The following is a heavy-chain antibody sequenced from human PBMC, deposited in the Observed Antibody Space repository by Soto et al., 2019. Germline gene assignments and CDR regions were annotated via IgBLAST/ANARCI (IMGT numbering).Heavy chain of an antibody. D-gene: IGHD4-4*01. CDR2: ISYDGSNK. V-gene: IGHV3-30-3*01. CDR1: GFTFSSYA. CDR3: AREYSNYYFDY. J-gene: IGHJ4*02. Sequence: QVQLVESGGGVVQPGRSLRLSCAASGFTFSSYAMHWVRQAPGKGLEWVAVISYDGSNKYYADSVKGRFTISRDNSKNTLYLQMNSLRAEDTAVYYCAREYSNYYFDYWGQGTLVTVSS.